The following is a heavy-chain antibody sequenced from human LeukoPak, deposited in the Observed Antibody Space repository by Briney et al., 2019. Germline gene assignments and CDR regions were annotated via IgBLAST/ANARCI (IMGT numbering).Heavy chain of an antibody. CDR1: GCSLSSGSDY. CDR3: ARSGYSNFDY. V-gene: IGHV4-61*02. Sequence: SETLSLTCTVSGCSLSSGSDYWSWLRQSAGKGLEWIGRIYASGSTNYNPSLKSRVTISVDTSKNQFSLNLISVTAADTAVYYCARSGYSNFDYWGQGTLVTVSS. CDR2: IYASGST. D-gene: IGHD3-3*01. J-gene: IGHJ4*02.